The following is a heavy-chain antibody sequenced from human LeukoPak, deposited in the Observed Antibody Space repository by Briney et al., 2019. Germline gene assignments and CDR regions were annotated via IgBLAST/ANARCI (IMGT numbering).Heavy chain of an antibody. CDR3: AKRSAAGTVGYSDY. J-gene: IGHJ4*02. Sequence: QPGGSLRLSCAASGFTFDDYAMHWVRQAPGKGLEWVSGISWNSGTMYYADSVKGRFTISRDDAKNSLYLQMNSLRAEDTALYYCAKRSAAGTVGYSDYWGQGTLVTVSS. D-gene: IGHD6-13*01. CDR2: ISWNSGTM. V-gene: IGHV3-9*01. CDR1: GFTFDDYA.